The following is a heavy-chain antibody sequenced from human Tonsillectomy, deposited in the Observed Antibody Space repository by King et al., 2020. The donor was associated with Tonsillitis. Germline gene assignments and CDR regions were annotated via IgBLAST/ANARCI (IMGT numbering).Heavy chain of an antibody. D-gene: IGHD1-14*01. J-gene: IGHJ5*02. CDR3: TRSQAESNWFDP. CDR1: GFSLSTDEMR. CDR2: LDWDDEK. V-gene: IGHV2-70*04. Sequence: TLKESGPALVKPTQTLTLTCTFSGFSLSTDEMRVSWVRQPPGKALGWLARLDWDDEKFYSTSLKTRLTISRDTSKNQVVLRMTNMDPGDTATYYCTRSQAESNWFDPWGRGTLVTVSS.